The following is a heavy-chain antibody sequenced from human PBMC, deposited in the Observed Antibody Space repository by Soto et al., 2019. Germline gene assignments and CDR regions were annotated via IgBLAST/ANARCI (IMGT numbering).Heavy chain of an antibody. CDR2: MKQDGSEE. J-gene: IGHJ3*02. V-gene: IGHV3-7*03. Sequence: GGSLRLSCVASGFTFSNSWMAWVRQTPGNGLEWVGNMKQDGSEEYYMDPVKGRFTISRDNAKNSVYLQMNNLRAEDTAVYYCATIEAVAFHIWGQGTMVTVSS. D-gene: IGHD6-13*01. CDR3: ATIEAVAFHI. CDR1: GFTFSNSW.